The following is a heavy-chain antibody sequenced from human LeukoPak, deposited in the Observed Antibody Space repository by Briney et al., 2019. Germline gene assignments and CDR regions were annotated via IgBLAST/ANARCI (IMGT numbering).Heavy chain of an antibody. Sequence: APVKVSCKASGYTFTNYYVHWVRQAPGQGLEWMGWINPNSGGTNYAQKFQGRVTMTRDTSISTAYMELSRLRSDDTAVYYCARAYVWGSYRPNNWFDPWGQGTLVTVSS. CDR2: INPNSGGT. D-gene: IGHD3-16*02. CDR1: GYTFTNYY. J-gene: IGHJ5*02. CDR3: ARAYVWGSYRPNNWFDP. V-gene: IGHV1-2*02.